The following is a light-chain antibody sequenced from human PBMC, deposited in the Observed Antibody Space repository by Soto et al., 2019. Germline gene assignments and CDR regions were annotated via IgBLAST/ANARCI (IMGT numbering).Light chain of an antibody. Sequence: EIVMTQSPATLSVSPGERATLSCRAGQSVGSNLAWYQQKPGQPPRLLIFGASSRATGIPARFSGSGSGTEFTLTISSLQSEDSAVYYCQHYNNRPLTFGGGAKVEIK. CDR1: QSVGSN. CDR2: GAS. J-gene: IGKJ4*01. CDR3: QHYNNRPLT. V-gene: IGKV3-15*01.